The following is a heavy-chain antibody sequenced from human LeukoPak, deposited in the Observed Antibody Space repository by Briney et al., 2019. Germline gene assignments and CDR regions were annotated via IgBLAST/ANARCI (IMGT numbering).Heavy chain of an antibody. CDR2: ISSSSSYI. V-gene: IGHV3-21*01. CDR1: GFTFSSYA. J-gene: IGHJ4*02. D-gene: IGHD3-10*01. Sequence: GGSLRLSCAASGFTFSSYAMSWVRQAPGKGLEWVSSISSSSSYIYYADSVKGRFTISRDNAKNSLYLQMNSLRAEDTAVYYCAKSLGYGSGSYSSFDYWGQGTLVTVSS. CDR3: AKSLGYGSGSYSSFDY.